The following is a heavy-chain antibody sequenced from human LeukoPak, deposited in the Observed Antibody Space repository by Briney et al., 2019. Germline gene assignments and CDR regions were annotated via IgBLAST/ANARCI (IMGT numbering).Heavy chain of an antibody. D-gene: IGHD1-26*01. CDR3: ARDRRYSGISGALDI. Sequence: PETRSLTCTASCDSTSRYSCSWIRQPPGKGLEWIGYIYYSGSTNYNPSLKTRSTISVDTPMDQFSRKLSSLNAADSAVYCWARDRRYSGISGALDIWGQGTIVPVSS. CDR2: IYYSGST. CDR1: CDSTSRYS. V-gene: IGHV4-59*01. J-gene: IGHJ3*02.